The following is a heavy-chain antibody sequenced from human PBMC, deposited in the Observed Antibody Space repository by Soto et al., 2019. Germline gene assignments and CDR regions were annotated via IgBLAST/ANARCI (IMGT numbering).Heavy chain of an antibody. CDR3: ARDTSGRGGSFGLFDP. V-gene: IGHV4-30-4*01. D-gene: IGHD3-16*01. CDR1: GGSISSGDYY. J-gene: IGHJ5*02. Sequence: SETLSLTCTVSGGSISSGDYYWSWIRQPPGKGLEWIGYIYYSGSTYYNPSLKSRVTISVDTSKNQFSLKLSSVTAADTAVYYCARDTSGRGGSFGLFDPWGQGTLVTVSS. CDR2: IYYSGST.